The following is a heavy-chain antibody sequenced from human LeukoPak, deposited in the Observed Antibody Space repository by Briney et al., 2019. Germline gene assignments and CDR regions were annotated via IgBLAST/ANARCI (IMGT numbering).Heavy chain of an antibody. V-gene: IGHV3-23*01. CDR3: AKRTIIVVVPAAMDY. J-gene: IGHJ4*02. D-gene: IGHD2-2*01. CDR2: ISGSGGST. CDR1: GFTFSIYA. Sequence: AGSLRLSCAASGFTFSIYAMSWVRQAPGKGLEWVSAISGSGGSTYYADSVKGRFTISRDNSKNTLYLQMNSLRAEDTAVYYCAKRTIIVVVPAAMDYWGQGTLVTVSS.